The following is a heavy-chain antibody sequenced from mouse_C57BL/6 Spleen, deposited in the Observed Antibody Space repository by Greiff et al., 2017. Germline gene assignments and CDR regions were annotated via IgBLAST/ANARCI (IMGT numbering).Heavy chain of an antibody. J-gene: IGHJ4*01. Sequence: EVMLVESGGGLVQPKGSLKLSCAASGFSFNTYAMNWVRQAPGKGLEWVARIRSKSNNYATYYADSVKDRFTISRDDSESMLYLQMNNLKTEDTAMYYCVREGGNYDAMDYWGQGTSVTVSS. D-gene: IGHD1-1*02. CDR2: IRSKSNNYAT. CDR3: VREGGNYDAMDY. CDR1: GFSFNTYA. V-gene: IGHV10-1*01.